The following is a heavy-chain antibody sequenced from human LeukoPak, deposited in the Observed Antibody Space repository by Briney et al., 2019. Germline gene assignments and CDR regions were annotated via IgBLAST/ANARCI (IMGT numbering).Heavy chain of an antibody. CDR1: GDSLSSGHY. CDR2: INHSGST. J-gene: IGHJ6*03. Sequence: SETLSLTCIVSGDSLSSGHYWGWIRQSPGKGLEWIGEINHSGSTNYNPSLKSRVTISVDTSKNQFSLKLSSVTAADTAVYYCARGTDYYYYYMDVWGKGTTVTVSS. V-gene: IGHV4-38-2*02. CDR3: ARGTDYYYYYMDV.